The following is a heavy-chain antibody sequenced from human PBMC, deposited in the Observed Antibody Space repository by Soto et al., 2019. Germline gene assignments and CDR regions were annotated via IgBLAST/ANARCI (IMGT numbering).Heavy chain of an antibody. J-gene: IGHJ5*02. CDR1: GGSISSGDYY. Sequence: SDTLSLTCTVSGGSISSGDYYWSWIRQPPGKGLEWIGYIHYSGSTYHNPSLKSRVTISVDTSKNQFSLKLSSVTAADTAVYYCARPRKTNSQYSIAVAGTDWFDPWGQGTLVTVSS. CDR3: ARPRKTNSQYSIAVAGTDWFDP. D-gene: IGHD6-19*01. V-gene: IGHV4-30-4*02. CDR2: IHYSGST.